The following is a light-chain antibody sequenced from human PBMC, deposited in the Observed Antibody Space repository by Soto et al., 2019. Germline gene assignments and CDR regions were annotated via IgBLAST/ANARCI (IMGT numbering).Light chain of an antibody. J-gene: IGKJ1*01. CDR2: GAS. V-gene: IGKV3-15*01. CDR3: QQYNSYSWT. CDR1: QSVSSN. Sequence: EILVTQSPATLSVAPMGRASGGFMASQSVSSNLAWYQHNPGQAPRLLIYGASPRATGIPGRFSGSGSGTVFTLTISSLQSEDFGVYYCQQYNSYSWTFGQGTKVDI.